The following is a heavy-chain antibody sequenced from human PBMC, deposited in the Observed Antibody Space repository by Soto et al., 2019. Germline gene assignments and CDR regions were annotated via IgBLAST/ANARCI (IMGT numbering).Heavy chain of an antibody. Sequence: EVQLVESGGGLVQPGGSLRLSCAASGFTFSSYSMNWVRQAPGKGLEWISYISTSSSTIYYADSVKGRFTISRDNAKNSLYLPMNSLRVDDMAVYYCARRAVWGQGTTVTVS. CDR1: GFTFSSYS. J-gene: IGHJ6*02. CDR3: ARRAV. CDR2: ISTSSSTI. V-gene: IGHV3-48*01.